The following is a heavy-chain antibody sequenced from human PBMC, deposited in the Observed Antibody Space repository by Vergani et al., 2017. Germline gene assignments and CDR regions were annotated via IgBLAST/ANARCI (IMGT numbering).Heavy chain of an antibody. V-gene: IGHV3-15*01. Sequence: EVQLVESGGGLVQPGGSLRLSCAAFGFTFSSYSMNWVRQAPGKGLEWVGRIKSKTDGGTTDYAAPVKGRFTISRDDSKNTLYLQMNSLKTEDTAVYYCTTDLAVGARSDYWGQGTLVTVSS. CDR2: IKSKTDGGTT. D-gene: IGHD1-26*01. CDR1: GFTFSSYS. CDR3: TTDLAVGARSDY. J-gene: IGHJ4*02.